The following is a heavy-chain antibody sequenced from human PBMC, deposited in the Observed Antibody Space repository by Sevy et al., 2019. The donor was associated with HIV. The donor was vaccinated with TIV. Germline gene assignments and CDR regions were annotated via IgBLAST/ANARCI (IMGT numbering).Heavy chain of an antibody. V-gene: IGHV1-24*01. CDR1: GYTLTELS. J-gene: IGHJ4*02. CDR2: FDPEDGET. D-gene: IGHD3-22*01. Sequence: ASVKVSCKVSGYTLTELSMHWLRQAPGKGLEWVGSFDPEDGETVYEHNFQGRVSMTEDTSTDTGYMEVISLKFEDTAVYYCATTKDYYDSSGYPFDYWGQGTLVTVSS. CDR3: ATTKDYYDSSGYPFDY.